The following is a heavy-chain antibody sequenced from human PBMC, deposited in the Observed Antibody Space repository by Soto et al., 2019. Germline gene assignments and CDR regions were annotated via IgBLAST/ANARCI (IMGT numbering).Heavy chain of an antibody. Sequence: QVQLQESGPGLVKPSQTLSLTCTVSGGSISSGDYYWSWIRQPPGKGLEWIGYIYYSGSTYYNPSITSRVTISVDTSKNQCSLKLSSVTAADTAVYYCARDHYVYDILTGYGYYYGMDVWGQGTTVTVSS. CDR1: GGSISSGDYY. D-gene: IGHD3-9*01. CDR3: ARDHYVYDILTGYGYYYGMDV. CDR2: IYYSGST. J-gene: IGHJ6*02. V-gene: IGHV4-30-4*01.